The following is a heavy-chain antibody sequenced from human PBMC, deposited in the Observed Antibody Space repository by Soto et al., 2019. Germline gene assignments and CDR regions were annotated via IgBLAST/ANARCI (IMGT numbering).Heavy chain of an antibody. CDR2: ISPYDGNT. J-gene: IGHJ4*02. CDR3: ARDDRAAASGTTYYLDY. CDR1: GYTFTNYG. V-gene: IGHV1-18*01. D-gene: IGHD6-13*01. Sequence: QVQLVQSEAEVKKPGASVKVSCKASGYTFTNYGLSWVRQAPGQGLEWMAWISPYDGNTHYAQKIQGRITVTTDTSTSTAYIELRSLRSDDTAVYFCARDDRAAASGTTYYLDYWGQGTLVTVSS.